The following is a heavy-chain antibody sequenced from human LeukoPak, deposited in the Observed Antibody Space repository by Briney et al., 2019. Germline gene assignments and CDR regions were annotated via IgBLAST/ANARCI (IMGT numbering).Heavy chain of an antibody. CDR3: AALGSDY. Sequence: GGSLRLSCAASGFTFSSYGMHWVRQAPGKGLEWVAVIWYGGSNKYYADSVKGRFTISRDNSKNTLYLQMNSLRAEDTAVYYCAALGSDYWGQGTLVTVSS. CDR2: IWYGGSNK. D-gene: IGHD3-10*01. J-gene: IGHJ4*02. V-gene: IGHV3-33*08. CDR1: GFTFSSYG.